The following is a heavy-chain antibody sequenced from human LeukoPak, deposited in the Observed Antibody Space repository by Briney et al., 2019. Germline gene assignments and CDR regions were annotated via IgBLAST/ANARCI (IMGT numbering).Heavy chain of an antibody. J-gene: IGHJ4*02. V-gene: IGHV3-23*01. Sequence: GGSLRLSCAASGFTFSSYAMSWVRQAPGKGLEWVSAISGSAGSTYYADSVKGRFTISRDNSKSTLYLQMSSLRAEDTAVYYCAKGDDSSGYIMFFDYWGQGTLVTVSS. CDR3: AKGDDSSGYIMFFDY. CDR2: ISGSAGST. CDR1: GFTFSSYA. D-gene: IGHD3-22*01.